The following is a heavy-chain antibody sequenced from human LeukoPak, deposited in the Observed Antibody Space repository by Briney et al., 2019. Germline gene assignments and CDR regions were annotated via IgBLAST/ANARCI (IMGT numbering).Heavy chain of an antibody. CDR2: IRYDGGDK. Sequence: TGGSLRLSCAASGFTFTTYGMHWVRQAPGKGLEWVAFIRYDGGDKYYADSAKGRFTISRDDSKNTLYLQMNSLRAEDTAVYYCAKNQFSSWYYFDYWGQGTLVTVSS. CDR3: AKNQFSSWYYFDY. CDR1: GFTFTTYG. V-gene: IGHV3-30*02. J-gene: IGHJ4*02. D-gene: IGHD2-2*01.